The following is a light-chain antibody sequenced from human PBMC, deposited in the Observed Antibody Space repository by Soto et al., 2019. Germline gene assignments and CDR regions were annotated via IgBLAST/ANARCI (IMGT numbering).Light chain of an antibody. J-gene: IGKJ2*01. CDR3: QQYNNWPPVT. CDR2: GAS. V-gene: IGKV3-15*01. Sequence: EIVMTQSPATLSVSPGERATLSCRASQSVSSNFAWYQQKPGQAPRLLIYGASTRAIGIPARFSGSGSGTEFTLTIISRQSEDFAVYYCQQYNNWPPVTFGQGTKLEIK. CDR1: QSVSSN.